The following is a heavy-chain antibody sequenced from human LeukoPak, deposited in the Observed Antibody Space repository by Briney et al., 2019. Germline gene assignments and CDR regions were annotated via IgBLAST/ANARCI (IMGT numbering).Heavy chain of an antibody. CDR1: GFTFSSYS. CDR2: ISSSSSTI. CDR3: ARDSDYDYVDDAFDI. J-gene: IGHJ3*02. D-gene: IGHD3-16*01. Sequence: GGSLRLSCAASGFTFSSYSMNWVRQAPGKGLEWVSYISSSSSTIYYADSVKGRFTISRDNAKNSLYLQMNSLRAEDTAVYYCARDSDYDYVDDAFDIWGQGTMVTVSS. V-gene: IGHV3-48*04.